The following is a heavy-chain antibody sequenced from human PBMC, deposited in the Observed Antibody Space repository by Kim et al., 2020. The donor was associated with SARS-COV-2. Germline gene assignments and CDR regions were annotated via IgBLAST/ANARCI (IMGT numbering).Heavy chain of an antibody. D-gene: IGHD5-12*01. V-gene: IGHV3-48*03. CDR1: GFTFSSYE. CDR3: AVEMATYYYYYYGMDV. Sequence: GGSLRLSCAASGFTFSSYEMNWVRQAPGKGLEWVSYISSSGSTIYYADSVKGRFTISRDNAKNSLYLQMNSLRAEDTAVYYCAVEMATYYYYYYGMDVGCRGTTVTVAS. J-gene: IGHJ6*02. CDR2: ISSSGSTI.